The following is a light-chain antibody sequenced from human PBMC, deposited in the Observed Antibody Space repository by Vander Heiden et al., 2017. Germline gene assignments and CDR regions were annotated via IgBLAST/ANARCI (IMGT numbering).Light chain of an antibody. Sequence: QLVLTPSPSDSASLGASVKLTCTLSSGHSSYAIAWHQQQPEKGPRYLMKLNSDGSHSKGDGIPDRFSGSSSGAERYLTISSLQSEDEADYYCQTWGTGIQWVFGGGTKLTVL. V-gene: IGLV4-69*01. CDR2: LNSDGSH. J-gene: IGLJ3*02. CDR3: QTWGTGIQWV. CDR1: SGHSSYA.